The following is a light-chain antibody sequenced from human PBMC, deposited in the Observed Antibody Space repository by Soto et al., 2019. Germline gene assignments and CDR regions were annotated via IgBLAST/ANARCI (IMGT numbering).Light chain of an antibody. Sequence: QSVLTQPGSVSGSPGQSITISCTGTSSDVGGYNYVSWYQQHPGKAPKLMIYEVSNRPSGVSNRFSGSKSGNTASLTISGLQAEDDADYYCSSYTSSSAYVFGTGTKLTV. CDR2: EVS. CDR1: SSDVGGYNY. CDR3: SSYTSSSAYV. J-gene: IGLJ1*01. V-gene: IGLV2-14*01.